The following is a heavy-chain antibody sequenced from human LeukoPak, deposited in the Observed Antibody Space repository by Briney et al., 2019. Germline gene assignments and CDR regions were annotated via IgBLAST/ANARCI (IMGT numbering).Heavy chain of an antibody. D-gene: IGHD1-26*01. CDR2: ITGSGDST. Sequence: GGSLRLSCAASGFIFSTYAMSWVRQAPGKGLEWVSAITGSGDSTYYADSVKGRYTISRDNSKNTLSLQMNSLRAEDTAVYYCAKENPVGGTNYFDYWGQGTLVTVPS. J-gene: IGHJ4*02. CDR1: GFIFSTYA. V-gene: IGHV3-23*01. CDR3: AKENPVGGTNYFDY.